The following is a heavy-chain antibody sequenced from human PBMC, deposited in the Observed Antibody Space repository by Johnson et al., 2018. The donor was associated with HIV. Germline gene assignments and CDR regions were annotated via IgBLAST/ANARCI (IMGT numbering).Heavy chain of an antibody. CDR1: RFTFSDYY. D-gene: IGHD2-15*01. V-gene: IGHV3-11*04. Sequence: VQLVESGGGLVKPGGSLRLSCAASRFTFSDYYMSWIRQTPGKGLAWVSYISSSGGTIYYADSVKGRFSISRDNDKNSLYLQMNSLRAEDTAVYYCARDRGYWDAFDIWGQGTMVIVSS. CDR2: ISSSGGTI. J-gene: IGHJ3*02. CDR3: ARDRGYWDAFDI.